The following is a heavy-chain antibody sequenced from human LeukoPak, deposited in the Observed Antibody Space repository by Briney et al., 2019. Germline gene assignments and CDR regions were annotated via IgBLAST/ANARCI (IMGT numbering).Heavy chain of an antibody. CDR2: IYPGDSDT. CDR1: GYSFTGYW. V-gene: IGHV5-51*01. CDR3: ATQAEGYCSGGSCWNWFDP. D-gene: IGHD2-15*01. J-gene: IGHJ5*02. Sequence: GESLKISCKGSGYSFTGYWIGWVRQMPGKGLEWMGIIYPGDSDTRYSPSFQGQVTISADKSISTAYLQWSSLKASDTAMYYCATQAEGYCSGGSCWNWFDPWGQGTLVTVSS.